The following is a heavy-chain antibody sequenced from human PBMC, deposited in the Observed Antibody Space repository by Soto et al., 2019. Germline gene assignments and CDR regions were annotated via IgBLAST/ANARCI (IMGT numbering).Heavy chain of an antibody. J-gene: IGHJ3*02. CDR3: TTEPEMYYYDSSGYGDAFDI. D-gene: IGHD3-22*01. CDR1: GFTFSNAW. V-gene: IGHV3-15*07. Sequence: GGSLRLSCAASGFTFSNAWMNWVRQAPGKGLEWVGRIKSKTDGGTTDYAAPVKGRFTISRDDSKNTLYLQMNSLKTGDTAVYYCTTEPEMYYYDSSGYGDAFDIWGQGTMVTVSS. CDR2: IKSKTDGGTT.